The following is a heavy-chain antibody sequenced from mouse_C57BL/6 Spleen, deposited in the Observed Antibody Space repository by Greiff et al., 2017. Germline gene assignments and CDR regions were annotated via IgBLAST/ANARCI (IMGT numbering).Heavy chain of an antibody. D-gene: IGHD2-4*01. V-gene: IGHV1-53*01. Sequence: VQLQQPGTELVKPGASVKLSCKASGYTFTSYWMHWVKQRPGQGLEWIGTINPSNGGTNYNEKFKSQATLTVDKSSITAYMQLSRLTSEDSAVYYCAIEYFDYDVFDYWGQGTTLTGSS. CDR2: INPSNGGT. J-gene: IGHJ2*01. CDR1: GYTFTSYW. CDR3: AIEYFDYDVFDY.